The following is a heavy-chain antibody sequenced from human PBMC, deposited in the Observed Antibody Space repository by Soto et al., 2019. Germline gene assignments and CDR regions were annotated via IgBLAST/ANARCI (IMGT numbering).Heavy chain of an antibody. CDR2: IYYSGRT. J-gene: IGHJ6*02. CDR1: GGSISSSIYY. D-gene: IGHD3-16*01. CDR3: AKSGGPARGLDV. V-gene: IGHV4-39*01. Sequence: QLQLQESGPGLVKPSETLSLTCTVSGGSISSSIYYWDWIRQPPGKGLEWIGTIYYSGRTYYNPSLKSRVTISVDTSKNQFSLKVSSVTAADTAVYYCAKSGGPARGLDVWGQGTTVTVSS.